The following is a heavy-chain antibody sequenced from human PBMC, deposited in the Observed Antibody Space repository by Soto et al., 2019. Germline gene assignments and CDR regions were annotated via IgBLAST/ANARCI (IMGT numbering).Heavy chain of an antibody. CDR2: VNNDGTDT. D-gene: IGHD6-13*01. CDR3: ARGGLQHALDV. CDR1: GFTFSNYW. Sequence: EVQLVESGGGLVQPGGSLRLSCAASGFTFSNYWMYWVRQAPGKGLLWVSRVNNDGTDTTNADSVKGRFTISRDNAENTLYRQRNSLRAEDTAVYYCARGGLQHALDVWGQGSTVTVSS. J-gene: IGHJ6*02. V-gene: IGHV3-74*03.